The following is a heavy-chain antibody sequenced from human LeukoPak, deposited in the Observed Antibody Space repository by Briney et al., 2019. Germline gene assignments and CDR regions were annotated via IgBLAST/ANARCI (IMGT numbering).Heavy chain of an antibody. J-gene: IGHJ3*02. D-gene: IGHD6-13*01. CDR2: ISSSSSYI. V-gene: IGHV3-21*01. Sequence: GGSLRLSCAASGFTFSSYSMNWVRQAPGKGLEWVSSISSSSSYIYYADSVKGRFTISRDNAKNSLYLQMNSLRAEDTAVYYCARIGYSNWGDALDIWGQGTMVTASS. CDR1: GFTFSSYS. CDR3: ARIGYSNWGDALDI.